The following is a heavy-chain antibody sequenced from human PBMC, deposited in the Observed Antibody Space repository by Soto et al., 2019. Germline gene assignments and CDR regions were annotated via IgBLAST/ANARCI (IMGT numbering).Heavy chain of an antibody. CDR3: ARRGGRIVGASPPDWYYYGMDV. J-gene: IGHJ6*02. CDR2: IIPIFGTA. D-gene: IGHD1-26*01. Sequence: SVKVSCKASGGTFSSYAISWVRQAPGPGLEWMGGIIPIFGTANYAQKFQGRVTITADESTSTAYMELSSLRSEDTAVYYCARRGGRIVGASPPDWYYYGMDVWGQGTTVTVSS. CDR1: GGTFSSYA. V-gene: IGHV1-69*13.